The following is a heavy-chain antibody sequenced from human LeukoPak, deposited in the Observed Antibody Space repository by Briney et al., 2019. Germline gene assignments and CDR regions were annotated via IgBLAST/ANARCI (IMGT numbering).Heavy chain of an antibody. CDR1: GGSIRSSSYY. CDR2: IHYGGNT. D-gene: IGHD2-2*02. V-gene: IGHV4-39*07. CDR3: ARVVGRYCSSTSCYIDY. J-gene: IGHJ4*02. Sequence: PSETLSLTCLVSGGSIRSSSYYWAWIRQPPGEGLEWIGSIHYGGNTRYNPSLKSRVTISEDTSKRQFSLKLRSVTAADTAVYYCARVVGRYCSSTSCYIDYWGQGTLVTVSS.